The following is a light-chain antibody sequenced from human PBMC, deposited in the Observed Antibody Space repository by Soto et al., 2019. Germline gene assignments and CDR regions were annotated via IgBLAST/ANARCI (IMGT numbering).Light chain of an antibody. CDR2: EVN. CDR3: SEYAGINNVL. CDR1: STDVGGYKY. J-gene: IGLJ7*02. Sequence: QSALTQPASASGSPGQSVTISCTGTSTDVGGYKYVSWYQQKSVKAPKLIIYEVNERPSGVPDRFSGSKSYNTASLTVSGLQSEDEADYYCSEYAGINNVLLGVGTKIAAL. V-gene: IGLV2-8*01.